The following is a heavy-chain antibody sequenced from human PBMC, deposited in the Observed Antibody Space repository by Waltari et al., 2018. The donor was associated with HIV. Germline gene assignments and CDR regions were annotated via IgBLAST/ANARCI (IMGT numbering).Heavy chain of an antibody. J-gene: IGHJ6*02. CDR3: ASIAYCGGDCYPRGMDV. Sequence: EVQLVESGGGLVQPGGSLRLSWAASGLTVSSNYMSWVRQAPGKGLEWVSVIYSGGSTYYADSVKGRFTISRDNSKNTLYLQMNSLRAEDTTVYYCASIAYCGGDCYPRGMDVWGQGTTVTVSS. V-gene: IGHV3-66*01. CDR2: IYSGGST. CDR1: GLTVSSNY. D-gene: IGHD2-21*02.